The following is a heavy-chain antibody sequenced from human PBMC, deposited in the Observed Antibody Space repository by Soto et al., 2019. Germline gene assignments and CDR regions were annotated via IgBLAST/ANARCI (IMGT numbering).Heavy chain of an antibody. CDR3: ARDSSGRHDY. J-gene: IGHJ4*02. V-gene: IGHV1-69*13. CDR1: GGTFSRYT. D-gene: IGHD3-22*01. Sequence: ASVKVSCKASGGTFSRYTITWVRQAPGQGLEWMGGITPMFGTPNYAQKFQGRVTITADESTSTAYMELSSLRSEDTAMYYCARDSSGRHDYWGQGTLVTVSS. CDR2: ITPMFGTP.